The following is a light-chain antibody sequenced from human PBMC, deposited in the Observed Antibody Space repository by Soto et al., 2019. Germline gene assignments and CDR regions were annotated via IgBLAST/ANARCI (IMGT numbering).Light chain of an antibody. J-gene: IGKJ1*01. V-gene: IGKV3-20*01. CDR1: QSVSIH. CDR3: QQYGSSPTWT. CDR2: DAS. Sequence: ETARTQSPGTLSVSLGERAALSCRASQSVSIHLAWYQQKPGQAPRLLIYDASTRATGIPDRFSGSGCGTDFALTISRLESEDSAVYYCQQYGSSPTWTFGQGTKVDIK.